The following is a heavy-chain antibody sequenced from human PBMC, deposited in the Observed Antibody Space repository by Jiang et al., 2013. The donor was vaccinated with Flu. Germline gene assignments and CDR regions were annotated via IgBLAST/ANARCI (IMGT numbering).Heavy chain of an antibody. CDR1: GDSISSGGYY. J-gene: IGHJ4*02. D-gene: IGHD2-15*01. V-gene: IGHV4-31*03. CDR3: ARERVDSAGTTYFDY. CDR2: IYYSGST. Sequence: SGPGLVKASQTLSLTCSVSGDSISSGGYYWSWVRQHPGKGLEWIGYIYYSGSTYYNPSLKSRVTISVATSKKQFSLKLNSVTAADTAVYYCARERVDSAGTTYFDYWGQGTLVTVSS.